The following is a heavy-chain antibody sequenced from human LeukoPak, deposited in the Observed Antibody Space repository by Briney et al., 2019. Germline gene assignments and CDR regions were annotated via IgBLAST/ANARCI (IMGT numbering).Heavy chain of an antibody. V-gene: IGHV3-48*04. CDR3: ARDPYYYGSGSPYNWFDP. D-gene: IGHD3-10*01. CDR1: GFAFSSYS. Sequence: GGSLRLSCAASGFAFSSYSMNWVRQAPGKGLEWVSYISSSSGTIYYADSVKGRFTISRDNAKNSLYLQMNSLRAEDTAVYYCARDPYYYGSGSPYNWFDPWGQGTLVTVSS. CDR2: ISSSSGTI. J-gene: IGHJ5*02.